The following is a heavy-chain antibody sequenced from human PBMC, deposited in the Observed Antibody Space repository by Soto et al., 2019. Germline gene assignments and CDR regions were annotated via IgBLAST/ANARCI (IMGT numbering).Heavy chain of an antibody. V-gene: IGHV1-58*01. CDR3: AAIIVGAPNDAFDI. CDR2: IVVGSGNT. J-gene: IGHJ3*02. Sequence: SVKLSCKASGFTFTSSAVQWVRQARGQRLEWIGWIVVGSGNTNYAQKFQERVTITRDMSTSTAYMELSSLRSEDTAVYYCAAIIVGAPNDAFDIWGQGTMVTVSS. CDR1: GFTFTSSA. D-gene: IGHD1-26*01.